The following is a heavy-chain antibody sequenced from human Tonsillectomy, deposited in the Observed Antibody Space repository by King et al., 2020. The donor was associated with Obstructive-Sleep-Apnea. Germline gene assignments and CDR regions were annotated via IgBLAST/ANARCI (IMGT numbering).Heavy chain of an antibody. Sequence: LQLQESGPGLVKPSETLSLTCSVSGDSVSNSRYYWGWIRQPPGQGLEWVGTIYYNGSPYYNPSLRGRVTISLDTSNNQFSLNLSSVTAADTAAYYCARVLHSTGAYYYVDYWGHGTLVTVSS. CDR1: GDSVSNSRYY. CDR3: ARVLHSTGAYYYVDY. CDR2: IYYNGSP. D-gene: IGHD2-15*01. J-gene: IGHJ4*01. V-gene: IGHV4-39*07.